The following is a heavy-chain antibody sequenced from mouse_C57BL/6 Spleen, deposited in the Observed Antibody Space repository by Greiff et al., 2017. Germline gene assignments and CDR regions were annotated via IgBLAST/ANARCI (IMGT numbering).Heavy chain of an antibody. CDR1: GFTFNTYA. D-gene: IGHD3-3*01. Sequence: EVQLVESGGGLVQPKGSLKLSCAASGFTFNTYAMHWVRQAPGKGLEWVARIRSKSSNYATYYADSVKDRFTISRDDSQSRLYLQMNNLKAEDTAMYCCVRDAGRGGFDDWGQGTTLTVSS. J-gene: IGHJ2*01. CDR2: IRSKSSNYAT. V-gene: IGHV10-3*01. CDR3: VRDAGRGGFDD.